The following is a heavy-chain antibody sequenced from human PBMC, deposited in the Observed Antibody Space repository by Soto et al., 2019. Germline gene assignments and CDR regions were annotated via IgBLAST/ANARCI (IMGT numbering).Heavy chain of an antibody. J-gene: IGHJ4*02. CDR2: IYYSGST. Sequence: SGTLSLTCTVSGGSISSYYWSWFRQPPGKGLEWIAYIYYSGSTNYNPSLKSRVTISVDTSKNQFSLKLSSVTAADTAVYYCARKGSSWNFDYWGQGTLVTVSS. V-gene: IGHV4-59*01. D-gene: IGHD6-6*01. CDR3: ARKGSSWNFDY. CDR1: GGSISSYY.